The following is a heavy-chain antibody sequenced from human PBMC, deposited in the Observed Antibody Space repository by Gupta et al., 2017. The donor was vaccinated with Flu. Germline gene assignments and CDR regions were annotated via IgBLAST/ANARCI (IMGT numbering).Heavy chain of an antibody. V-gene: IGHV1-18*01. Sequence: FSSHHRTWVSEAPGQGIGWMGWMRADNSNNSYGQKIKGRVTMTTGTSTSTADKEMRSLRSEDKAVYVCARGGPYCSGGSCYSLDYWGQGTLVTVSS. D-gene: IGHD2-15*01. CDR3: ARGGPYCSGGSCYSLDY. CDR1: FSSHH. CDR2: MRADNSNN. J-gene: IGHJ4*02.